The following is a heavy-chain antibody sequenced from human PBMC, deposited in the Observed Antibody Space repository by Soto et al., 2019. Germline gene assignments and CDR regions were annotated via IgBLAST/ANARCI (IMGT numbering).Heavy chain of an antibody. J-gene: IGHJ4*02. V-gene: IGHV1-45*02. CDR1: GNTFSYRY. CDR3: ASGGAGSGPFTWELPDN. D-gene: IGHD1-26*01. Sequence: QMQLVQSGAEVKKTGSSVTVSCKALGNTFSYRYLHWVRQAPGQALEWMGWITPFSGDVHYAQKFQERVTRSRDRSINTAYMRMSSLRSEDTAIYFCASGGAGSGPFTWELPDNWGQGTLVTVSS. CDR2: ITPFSGDV.